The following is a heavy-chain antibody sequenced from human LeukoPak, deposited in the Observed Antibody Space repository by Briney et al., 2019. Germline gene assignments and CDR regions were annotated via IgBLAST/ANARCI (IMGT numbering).Heavy chain of an antibody. Sequence: GGSLRLSCAASGXTFSSYSMNWVRQAPGKGLEWVSSISSSSSYIYYADSVKGRFTISRDNAKNSLYLQMNSLRAEDTAVYYCARGIAAASGAFDIWGQGTMVTVSS. V-gene: IGHV3-21*01. D-gene: IGHD6-13*01. CDR1: GXTFSSYS. CDR3: ARGIAAASGAFDI. J-gene: IGHJ3*02. CDR2: ISSSSSYI.